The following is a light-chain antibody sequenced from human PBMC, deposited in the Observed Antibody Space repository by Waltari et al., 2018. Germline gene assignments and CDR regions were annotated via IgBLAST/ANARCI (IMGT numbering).Light chain of an antibody. Sequence: QSALTQPASVSGSPGQSITIPCTGSWSAVGGYNYVTWYQQHPGKAPKLMIYDVSSRPSWVSNRFSGSKSGNTASLTISGLQADDEADYYCASYTSSRTRIFGGGTKLTVL. V-gene: IGLV2-14*03. CDR1: WSAVGGYNY. CDR3: ASYTSSRTRI. J-gene: IGLJ2*01. CDR2: DVS.